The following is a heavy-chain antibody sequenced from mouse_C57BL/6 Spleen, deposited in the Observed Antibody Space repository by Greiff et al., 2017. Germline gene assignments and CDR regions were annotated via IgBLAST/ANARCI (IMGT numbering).Heavy chain of an antibody. Sequence: VQLQQSGAELVRPGASVKLSCKASGYTFTDYYINWVKQRPGQGLEWIARIYPGSGNTYYNEKFKGKATLTAEKSSSTAYMQLSSLTSEDSAVYFCARSSSCSYYAMGYWGQGTSVTVSS. D-gene: IGHD3-2*02. CDR2: IYPGSGNT. J-gene: IGHJ4*01. V-gene: IGHV1-76*01. CDR1: GYTFTDYY. CDR3: ARSSSCSYYAMGY.